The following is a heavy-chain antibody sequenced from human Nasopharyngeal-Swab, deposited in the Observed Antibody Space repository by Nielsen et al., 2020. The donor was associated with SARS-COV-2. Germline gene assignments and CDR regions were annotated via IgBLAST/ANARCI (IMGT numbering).Heavy chain of an antibody. Sequence: SETLSLTCSVFGVSIGSYYWSWVRQPPGKGLEWIGFIYFGGNTKYNPSLKSRVTISVDKSKNQFSLKLSSVTAADTAVYYCVTSPEPSSGWFRGLNWFDPWGQGTLVTVSS. CDR3: VTSPEPSSGWFRGLNWFDP. J-gene: IGHJ5*02. V-gene: IGHV4-59*12. CDR2: IYFGGNT. D-gene: IGHD6-19*01. CDR1: GVSIGSYY.